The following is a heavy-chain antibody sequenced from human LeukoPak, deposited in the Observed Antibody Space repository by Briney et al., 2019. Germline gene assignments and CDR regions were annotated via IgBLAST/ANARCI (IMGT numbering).Heavy chain of an antibody. D-gene: IGHD1-14*01. CDR3: ARDRITRGGFDY. CDR2: IIPIFGTA. CDR1: GGTFSSYA. V-gene: IGHV1-69*13. Sequence: SVKVSCKASGGTFSSYAISWVRQAPGQGLEWMGGIIPIFGTANYAQKFQGRVTITANESTSTAYMELSSLRSEDTAVYYCARDRITRGGFDYWGQGTLVTVSS. J-gene: IGHJ4*02.